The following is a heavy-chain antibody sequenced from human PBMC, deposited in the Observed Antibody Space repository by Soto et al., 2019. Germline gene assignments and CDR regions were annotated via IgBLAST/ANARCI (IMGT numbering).Heavy chain of an antibody. V-gene: IGHV4-31*03. D-gene: IGHD4-17*01. CDR1: GGSISSGGYY. Sequence: SETLSLTCTVSGGSISSGGYYWSWIRQHPGKGLEWIGYIYYSGSTYYNPSLKSRVTISVDTSKNQFSLKLSSVTAADTAVYYCARGDYGDYGGYYFDYWGQGTLVTVSS. CDR3: ARGDYGDYGGYYFDY. J-gene: IGHJ4*02. CDR2: IYYSGST.